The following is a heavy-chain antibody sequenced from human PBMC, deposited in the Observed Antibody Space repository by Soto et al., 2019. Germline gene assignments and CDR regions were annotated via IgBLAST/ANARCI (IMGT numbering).Heavy chain of an antibody. CDR3: ASLTGTTYSLHPFDI. J-gene: IGHJ3*02. Sequence: ASVKVSCKASGYTFTSYYMHWVRQAPGQGLEWMGIINPSGGSTSYAQKFQGRVTMTRDTSTSTVYMELSSLRSEDTAVYYCASLTGTTYSLHPFDIWGQGTMVT. D-gene: IGHD1-7*01. V-gene: IGHV1-46*01. CDR2: INPSGGST. CDR1: GYTFTSYY.